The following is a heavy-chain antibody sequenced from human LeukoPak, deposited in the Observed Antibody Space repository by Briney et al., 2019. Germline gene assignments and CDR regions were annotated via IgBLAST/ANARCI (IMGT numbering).Heavy chain of an antibody. D-gene: IGHD2-2*01. CDR2: INPNDCDT. CDR1: GYTFTDYY. Sequence: SVKVSCKASGYTFTDYYMHWVRQAPGQGVEWMEWINPNDCDTNYAQKFQGTVTMTRDTSISTAHLEVSRLRSDVTAVYYCARANFLYCSSSTCLFDYWGEGTLVTVSS. V-gene: IGHV1-2*02. J-gene: IGHJ4*02. CDR3: ARANFLYCSSSTCLFDY.